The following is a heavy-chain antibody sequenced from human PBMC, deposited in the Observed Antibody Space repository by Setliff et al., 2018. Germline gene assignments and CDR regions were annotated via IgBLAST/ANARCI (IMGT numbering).Heavy chain of an antibody. Sequence: SETLSLTCTVSGGSVNNSHDYWGWIRRPPGKGLEWIGSAFSGGSTYYSPSLKSRLTISVDTSKNQFSLTLRSMTAADTAVYYCARDLGHGGDSDYWGQGILVTVSS. V-gene: IGHV4-39*07. J-gene: IGHJ4*02. CDR1: GGSVNNSHDY. CDR3: ARDLGHGGDSDY. CDR2: AFSGGST. D-gene: IGHD2-21*02.